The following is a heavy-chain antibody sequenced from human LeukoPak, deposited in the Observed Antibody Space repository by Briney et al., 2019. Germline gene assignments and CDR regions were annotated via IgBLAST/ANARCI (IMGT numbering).Heavy chain of an antibody. CDR3: ARGGHYYSYSMDV. J-gene: IGHJ6*03. CDR1: GYSFTDYY. Sequence: ASVKVSCKASGYSFTDYYMHWVRQAPGQGLESMGWINPDSGRTNYPQKFQGRVTMTRDTSISTAYMELSRLRSDDTAVYYCARGGHYYSYSMDVWGKGTTVTVSS. CDR2: INPDSGRT. V-gene: IGHV1-2*02.